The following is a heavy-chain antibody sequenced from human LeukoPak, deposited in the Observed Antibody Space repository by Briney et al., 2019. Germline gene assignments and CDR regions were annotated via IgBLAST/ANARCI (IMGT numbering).Heavy chain of an antibody. CDR1: GGSISSYD. CDR2: IYYSGST. D-gene: IGHD3-10*01. Sequence: SETLSLTCTVSGGSISSYDWSWIRQPPGKGLEWIGYIYYSGSTNYNPSLKSRVTISVDTSKNQFSLKLSSVTAADTAVYYCARGGYYYGSGSYLYYYYYYYMDVWGKGTTVTISS. V-gene: IGHV4-59*01. CDR3: ARGGYYYGSGSYLYYYYYYYMDV. J-gene: IGHJ6*03.